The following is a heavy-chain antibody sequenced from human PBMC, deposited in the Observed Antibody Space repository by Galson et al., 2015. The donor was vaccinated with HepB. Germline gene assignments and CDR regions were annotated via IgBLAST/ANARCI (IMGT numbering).Heavy chain of an antibody. CDR2: INAGNGNT. J-gene: IGHJ4*02. CDR3: ARVLAVAGRLYYFDY. CDR1: GYTFTSYA. V-gene: IGHV1-3*01. Sequence: SVKVSCKASGYTFTSYAMHWVRQAPGQRLEWMGWINAGNGNTKYSQKFQGRVTITRDTSASTAYMELSSLRSEDTAVYYCARVLAVAGRLYYFDYWGQGTLVTVSS. D-gene: IGHD6-19*01.